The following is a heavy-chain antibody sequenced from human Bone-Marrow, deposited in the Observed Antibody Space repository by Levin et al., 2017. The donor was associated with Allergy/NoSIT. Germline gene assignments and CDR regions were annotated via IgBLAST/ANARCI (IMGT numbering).Heavy chain of an antibody. CDR1: GYTFTGYY. CDR2: INPNSGGT. D-gene: IGHD6-13*01. Sequence: ASVKVSCKASGYTFTGYYMHWVRQAPGQGLEWMGWINPNSGGTNYAQKFQGRVTMTRDTSISTAYMELSRLRSDDTAVYYCARGIAGNINWFDPWGQGTLVTVSS. V-gene: IGHV1-2*02. CDR3: ARGIAGNINWFDP. J-gene: IGHJ5*02.